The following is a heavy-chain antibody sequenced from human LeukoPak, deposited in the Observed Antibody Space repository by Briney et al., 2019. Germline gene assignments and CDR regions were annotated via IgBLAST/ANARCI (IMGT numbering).Heavy chain of an antibody. V-gene: IGHV3-30-3*01. CDR3: ARYYSSGYYSNY. CDR1: GFTFSSYA. Sequence: GGSLRLSCAASGFTFSSYAMSWVRQAPGKGLEWMAVISYDGSNKYYAGSVKGRFTISRDNAKNSLYLQMNSLRAEDTAVYYCARYYSSGYYSNYWGQGTLVTVSS. J-gene: IGHJ4*02. CDR2: ISYDGSNK. D-gene: IGHD3-22*01.